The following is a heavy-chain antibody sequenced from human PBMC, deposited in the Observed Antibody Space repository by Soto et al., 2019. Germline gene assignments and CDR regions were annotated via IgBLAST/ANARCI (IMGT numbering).Heavy chain of an antibody. CDR2: IYYSGST. V-gene: IGHV4-30-4*01. Sequence: PSETLSLTCTVSGGSISSGDYYWSWIRQPPGKGLEWIGYIYYSGSTYYNPSLKSRVTISVDTSKNQFSLKLSSVTAADTAVYYCARDYYWSPYYYYGMDVWGQGTTVTVSS. J-gene: IGHJ6*02. CDR3: ARDYYWSPYYYYGMDV. CDR1: GGSISSGDYY. D-gene: IGHD3-22*01.